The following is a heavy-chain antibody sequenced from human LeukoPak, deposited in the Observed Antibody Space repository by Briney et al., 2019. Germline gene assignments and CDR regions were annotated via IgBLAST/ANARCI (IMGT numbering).Heavy chain of an antibody. J-gene: IGHJ4*02. D-gene: IGHD3-9*01. CDR2: IYSGGST. Sequence: GGSLRLSCAASGFTVSSNCMSWVRQAPGKGLEWVSVIYSGGSTYYADSVKGRFTISRDNSKNTLYLQMNSLRAEDTAVYYCARNLQYYDILTGRIYWGQGTLVTVSS. CDR3: ARNLQYYDILTGRIY. CDR1: GFTVSSNC. V-gene: IGHV3-66*01.